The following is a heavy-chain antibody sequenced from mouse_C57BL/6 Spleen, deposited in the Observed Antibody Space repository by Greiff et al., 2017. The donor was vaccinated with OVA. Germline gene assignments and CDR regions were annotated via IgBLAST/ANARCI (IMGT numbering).Heavy chain of an antibody. J-gene: IGHJ2*01. D-gene: IGHD2-1*01. CDR2: INPNYGTT. Sequence: VQLQQSGPELVKPGASVKISCKASGYSFTDYNMNWVKQSNGKSLEWIGVINPNYGTTSYNQKFKGKATLTVDQPSSTAYMPLNSLTSEDSAVYYGALIYYGNRWDWGQGTTLTVSS. V-gene: IGHV1-39*01. CDR3: ALIYYGNRWD. CDR1: GYSFTDYN.